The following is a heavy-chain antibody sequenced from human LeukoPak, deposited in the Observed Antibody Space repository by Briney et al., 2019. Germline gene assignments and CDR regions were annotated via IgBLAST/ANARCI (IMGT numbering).Heavy chain of an antibody. D-gene: IGHD1-26*01. CDR3: ARGTRERRYYYYYYYMDV. CDR2: INHSGST. Sequence: PSETLSLTCIVSVGSLSSYYWSWIRQPPGKGLEWIGEINHSGSTNYNPSLKSRVTISVDTSKNPFSLKLSSVTAADTAVYYCARGTRERRYYYYYYYMDVWGKGTTVTVSS. V-gene: IGHV4-34*01. J-gene: IGHJ6*03. CDR1: VGSLSSYY.